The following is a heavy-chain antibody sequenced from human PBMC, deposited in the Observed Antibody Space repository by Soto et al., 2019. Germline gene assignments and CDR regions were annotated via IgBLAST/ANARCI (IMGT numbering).Heavy chain of an antibody. J-gene: IGHJ3*02. CDR2: FIPVFTTA. D-gene: IGHD4-17*01. CDR1: GGSFSTYG. CDR3: ARDEVDVSRTTVRLGAFEI. V-gene: IGHV1-69*01. Sequence: QLQLVQSGAEMKKPGSSVKVSCKASGGSFSTYGISWVRQAPGQGLEWMGGFIPVFTTANYAQKFQGRVSITADESTYTAYVELSSLRSEVTAVYFCARDEVDVSRTTVRLGAFEIWGQGTVVTVSS.